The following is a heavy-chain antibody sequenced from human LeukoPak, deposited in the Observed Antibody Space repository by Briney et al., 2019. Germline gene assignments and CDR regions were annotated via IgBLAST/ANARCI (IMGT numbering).Heavy chain of an antibody. CDR1: GFTFSDYY. CDR2: ISSSSSYT. V-gene: IGHV3-11*05. Sequence: GGSLRLSCAASGFTFSDYYMSWIRQAPGKGLEWVSYISSSSSYTNYAGSVKGRFTISRDNAKNSLYLQMNSLRAEDTAVYYCARGRVRYFDWLRSYYFDYWGQGTLVTVSS. J-gene: IGHJ4*02. D-gene: IGHD3-9*01. CDR3: ARGRVRYFDWLRSYYFDY.